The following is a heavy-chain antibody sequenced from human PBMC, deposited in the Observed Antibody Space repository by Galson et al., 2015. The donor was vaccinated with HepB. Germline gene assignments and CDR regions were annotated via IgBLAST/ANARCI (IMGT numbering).Heavy chain of an antibody. CDR2: IIPIFGTA. J-gene: IGHJ6*03. D-gene: IGHD3-9*01. V-gene: IGHV1-69*13. CDR3: ARGPDTLTGYYNYYYYYYMDV. CDR1: GGTFSSYA. Sequence: SVKVSCKASGGTFSSYAISWVRQAPGQGLEWMGGIIPIFGTANYAQKFQGRVTITADESTSTAYMELSSLRSEDTAVYYCARGPDTLTGYYNYYYYYYMDVWGKGTTVTVSS.